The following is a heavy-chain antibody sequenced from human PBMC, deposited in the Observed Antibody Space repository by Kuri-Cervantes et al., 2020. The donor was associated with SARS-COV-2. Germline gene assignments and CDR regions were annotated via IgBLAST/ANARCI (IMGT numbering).Heavy chain of an antibody. CDR3: ATDKPSYGGNGYLEL. Sequence: SETLSLTCSVSGDSIRSGAYYCHWIRRRPGKGLEWIGNIYYNGITYYNPSLKSRITISVDTSKNQFSLKLSSVTAADTAVYYCATDKPSYGGNGYLELWGQGTLVTVSS. J-gene: IGHJ1*01. V-gene: IGHV4-31*03. CDR2: IYYNGIT. D-gene: IGHD4-23*01. CDR1: GDSIRSGAYY.